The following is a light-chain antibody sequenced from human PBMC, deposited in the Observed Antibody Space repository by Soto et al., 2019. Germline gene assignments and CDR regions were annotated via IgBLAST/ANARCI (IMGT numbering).Light chain of an antibody. J-gene: IGLJ2*01. CDR3: SSYAGRNIL. Sequence: QSALTQPASVSGSPGQSITISCTGSSSDVGNYNPIAWYQQHPGKAPKLMIYEVAKRPSGGSNRFSGARSGNTASLTISGLQAEDEADYYCSSYAGRNILFGGGTKHTVL. V-gene: IGLV2-23*02. CDR1: SSDVGNYNP. CDR2: EVA.